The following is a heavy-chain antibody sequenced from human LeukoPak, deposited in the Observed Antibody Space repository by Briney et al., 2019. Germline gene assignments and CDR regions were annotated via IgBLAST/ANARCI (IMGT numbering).Heavy chain of an antibody. J-gene: IGHJ4*02. Sequence: SVXVSCKASGYTFTGYYMHWVRQAPGQGLEWMGWINPNSVGTNYSHTFQRWLTMTRDTSISTAYMELSRLRSDDTAVYYCARDLFGYDFWSGYSGYFDYWGQGTLVTVSS. V-gene: IGHV1-2*04. CDR3: ARDLFGYDFWSGYSGYFDY. CDR2: INPNSVGT. CDR1: GYTFTGYY. D-gene: IGHD3-3*01.